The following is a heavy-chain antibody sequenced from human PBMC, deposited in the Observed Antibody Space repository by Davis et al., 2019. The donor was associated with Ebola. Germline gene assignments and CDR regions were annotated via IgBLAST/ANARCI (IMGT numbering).Heavy chain of an antibody. CDR3: AKDPLADGDEILYYYYGMDV. V-gene: IGHV3-30*18. J-gene: IGHJ6*02. D-gene: IGHD4-17*01. CDR1: GFTFSTYG. CDR2: ISYDGSDK. Sequence: GESLKISCAASGFTFSTYGMHWVRQAPGKGLEWVAVISYDGSDKYYADSVKGRFTISRDNSKNTLYLQMNSLRAEDTAVYYCAKDPLADGDEILYYYYGMDVWGQGTTVTVSS.